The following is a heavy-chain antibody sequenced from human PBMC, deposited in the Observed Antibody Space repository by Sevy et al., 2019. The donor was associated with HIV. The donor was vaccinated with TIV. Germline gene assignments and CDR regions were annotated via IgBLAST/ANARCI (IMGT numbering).Heavy chain of an antibody. CDR3: AKDLYAAGTFVFYFDY. CDR2: ISGSGGST. V-gene: IGHV3-23*01. D-gene: IGHD6-13*01. J-gene: IGHJ4*02. CDR1: GFTFSSYA. Sequence: GGSLRLSCAASGFTFSSYAMSWVRQAPGKGLEWVSAISGSGGSTYYAYSVKGRFTISRDNSKNTLYLQMNSLRAEDTAVYYCAKDLYAAGTFVFYFDYWGQGTLVTVSS.